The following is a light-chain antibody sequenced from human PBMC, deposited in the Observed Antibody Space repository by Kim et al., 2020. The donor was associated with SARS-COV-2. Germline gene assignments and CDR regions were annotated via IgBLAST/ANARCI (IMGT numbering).Light chain of an antibody. CDR3: QHRDNWPP. Sequence: PGERATLYCRASHSVSSSLVWNQQKPGQAPRPPIYDASNRATGVPARFSGSGSGTDFTLTISSLEPEDFAVYYCQHRDNWPPFGQGTKVDIK. CDR1: HSVSSS. J-gene: IGKJ1*01. CDR2: DAS. V-gene: IGKV3-11*01.